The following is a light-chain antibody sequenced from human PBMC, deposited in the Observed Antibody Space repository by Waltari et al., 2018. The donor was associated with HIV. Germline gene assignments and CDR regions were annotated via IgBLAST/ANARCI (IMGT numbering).Light chain of an antibody. V-gene: IGKV1-8*01. CDR1: QGIGTY. CDR2: GAS. J-gene: IGKJ3*01. CDR3: QQYYSYPLT. Sequence: SSLSASTGDRVTITCRAIQGIGTYFAWYQQKPGRAPKLLIYGASSLQRGVPSRFSGSGSGSEFTLTINCLQSEDFVMYYCQQYYSYPLTFGPGTKVDIK.